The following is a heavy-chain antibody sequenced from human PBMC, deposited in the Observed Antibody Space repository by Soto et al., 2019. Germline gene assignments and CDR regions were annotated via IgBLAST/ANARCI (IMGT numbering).Heavy chain of an antibody. J-gene: IGHJ4*02. Sequence: SETLSLTCAVYGESLRDYYWSWIRQPPGRGLEWIGEINHSGSTNYSPSLMSRVSISVDTSKKQFSLKVTSVTAADTAVYYCARGGGGYDYVWGSYRPFDFWGQGTLVTVSS. D-gene: IGHD3-16*02. CDR2: INHSGST. V-gene: IGHV4-34*01. CDR3: ARGGGGYDYVWGSYRPFDF. CDR1: GESLRDYY.